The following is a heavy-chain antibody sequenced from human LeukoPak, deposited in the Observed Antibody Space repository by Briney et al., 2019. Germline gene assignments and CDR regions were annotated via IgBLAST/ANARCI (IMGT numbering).Heavy chain of an antibody. D-gene: IGHD3-16*02. CDR3: ARGEAEHDYVWGSYRYIY. CDR2: IIPILGIA. Sequence: SVKVSCKASGGTFSSYAISWVRQAPGQGLEWMGRIIPILGIANYAQKFQGRVTITADKSTSTAYMELSSLRSEDTAVYYCARGEAEHDYVWGSYRYIYWGQGTLVTVSS. CDR1: GGTFSSYA. V-gene: IGHV1-69*04. J-gene: IGHJ4*02.